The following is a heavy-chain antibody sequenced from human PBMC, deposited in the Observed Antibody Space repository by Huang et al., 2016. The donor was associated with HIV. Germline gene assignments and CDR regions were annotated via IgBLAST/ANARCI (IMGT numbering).Heavy chain of an antibody. D-gene: IGHD6-6*01. CDR1: GFTFDSYG. J-gene: IGHJ6*02. Sequence: QVQLVESGGGVVQTGTSLRLSCAAAGFTFDSYGMHWVRQGPGRGLEWVARISYNGNKKEYAESVKGRFTISRDNSKKVLSLQMNSRRVEDTAMYYCASTPEVFSSSSNPYFYGMDVWGHGTTVTVSS. V-gene: IGHV3-30*03. CDR3: ASTPEVFSSSSNPYFYGMDV. CDR2: ISYNGNKK.